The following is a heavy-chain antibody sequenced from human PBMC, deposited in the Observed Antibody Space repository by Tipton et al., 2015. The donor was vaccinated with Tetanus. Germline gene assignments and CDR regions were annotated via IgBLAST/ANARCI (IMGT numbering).Heavy chain of an antibody. J-gene: IGHJ5*02. CDR2: IYFEGST. Sequence: TLSLTCTASGGSISDKKYYWGWIRQSPGKGLEWIASIYFEGSTYYSPSLKSRVTIAVDTSQNLFSLRLTSVTATDTAVYYGARHLYGYWFDPWGQGALVTVSS. CDR1: GGSISDKKYY. D-gene: IGHD3-10*01. CDR3: ARHLYGYWFDP. V-gene: IGHV4-39*02.